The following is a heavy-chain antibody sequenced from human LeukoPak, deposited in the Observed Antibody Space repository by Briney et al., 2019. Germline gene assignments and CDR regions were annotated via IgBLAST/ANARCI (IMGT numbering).Heavy chain of an antibody. CDR1: GFTFSDTW. CDR3: TADTFESSRYSHDY. D-gene: IGHD3-22*01. Sequence: GGSLRLSCVTSGFTFSDTWMSWVRQAPGKGLEWVGRIKRKVDDETKNYATPVRGRFTISRDDSKNTVYLKMDSLRTEDTAVYYCTADTFESSRYSHDYWGQGTLVTVSS. CDR2: IKRKVDDETK. V-gene: IGHV3-15*01. J-gene: IGHJ4*02.